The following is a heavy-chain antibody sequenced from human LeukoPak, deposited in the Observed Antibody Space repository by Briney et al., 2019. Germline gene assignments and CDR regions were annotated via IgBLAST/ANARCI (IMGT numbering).Heavy chain of an antibody. J-gene: IGHJ4*02. V-gene: IGHV3-33*01. CDR1: GFTFSSYG. Sequence: GGSLRLSCAASGFTFSSYGMHWVRQAPGKGLEWVALIWYDGSNKYYTDSVKGRLTISRDNSKDTLYLQMNSLRAEDTAIYYCAREGPRGNSQFDYWGQGTLVTVSS. D-gene: IGHD2/OR15-2a*01. CDR3: AREGPRGNSQFDY. CDR2: IWYDGSNK.